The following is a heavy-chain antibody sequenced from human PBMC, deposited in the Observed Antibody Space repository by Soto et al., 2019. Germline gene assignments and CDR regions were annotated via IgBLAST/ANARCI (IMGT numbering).Heavy chain of an antibody. J-gene: IGHJ4*02. Sequence: ASVKVSCKASGGTFSSYAISWVRQATGQGLEWMGWMNPNSGNTGYAQKFQGRVTMTRNTSISTAYMELSSLRSEDTAVYYCARAWYDILTGYYVDYWGQGTLVTVSS. CDR1: GGTFSSYA. V-gene: IGHV1-8*02. D-gene: IGHD3-9*01. CDR2: MNPNSGNT. CDR3: ARAWYDILTGYYVDY.